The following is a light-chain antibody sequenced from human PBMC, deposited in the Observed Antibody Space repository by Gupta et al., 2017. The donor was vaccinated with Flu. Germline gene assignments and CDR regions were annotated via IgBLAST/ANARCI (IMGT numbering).Light chain of an antibody. Sequence: GDRVTITCRASQTIGNYLDWYQQKAGTAPKLLIFAASTLQRGVPSRFSGDGAGTDFTLTINSLRPEDFATYYCQQNNSTPYTFGHGTKVDI. J-gene: IGKJ3*01. V-gene: IGKV1-39*01. CDR2: AAS. CDR3: QQNNSTPYT. CDR1: QTIGNY.